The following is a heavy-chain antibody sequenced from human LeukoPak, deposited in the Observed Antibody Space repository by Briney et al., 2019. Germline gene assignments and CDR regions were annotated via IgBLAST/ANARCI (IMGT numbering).Heavy chain of an antibody. CDR2: INHSGST. D-gene: IGHD3-3*01. J-gene: IGHJ4*02. CDR3: ARRQYYDFWSGYSAEHDY. CDR1: GGSFSGYY. V-gene: IGHV4-34*01. Sequence: PSETLSLTCAVYGGSFSGYYWSWIRQPPGKGLEWIGEINHSGSTNYNPSLKSRVTISVDTSKNQFSLKLSSVTAADTAVYYCARRQYYDFWSGYSAEHDYWGQGTLVTVSS.